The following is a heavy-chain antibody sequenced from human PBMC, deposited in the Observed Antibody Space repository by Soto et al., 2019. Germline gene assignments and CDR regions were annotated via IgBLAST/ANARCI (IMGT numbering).Heavy chain of an antibody. J-gene: IGHJ6*02. Sequence: QVQLVQSGAEVKKPGSSVKVSCKASGGTFSSYAISWVRQAPGQGLEWMGGIIPIFGTANYAQKFQGRVTITADESTSTAYMELSSLRSEDTAVYYCARDVPPQKDVSYYYYGMDVWGQGTTVTVSS. CDR3: ARDVPPQKDVSYYYYGMDV. V-gene: IGHV1-69*12. D-gene: IGHD3-10*02. CDR2: IIPIFGTA. CDR1: GGTFSSYA.